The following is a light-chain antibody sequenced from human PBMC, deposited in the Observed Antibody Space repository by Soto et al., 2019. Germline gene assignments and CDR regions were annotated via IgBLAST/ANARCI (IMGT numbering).Light chain of an antibody. V-gene: IGKV3-15*01. CDR1: HGVSID. Sequence: ASHGVSIDVAWYQQTPGQAPRLLIYGASTRATGIPVTFSGSASGTDFTLSISRLQSDDYTVYYCQQYNRCPLTFGRGTKVDIK. CDR3: QQYNRCPLT. CDR2: GAS. J-gene: IGKJ4*02.